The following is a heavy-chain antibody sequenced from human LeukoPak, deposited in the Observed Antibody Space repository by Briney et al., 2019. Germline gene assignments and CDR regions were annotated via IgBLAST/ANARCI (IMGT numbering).Heavy chain of an antibody. CDR3: ASNSIYYYYYGMDV. CDR1: GGSFSGYY. D-gene: IGHD1-1*01. CDR2: INHSEST. V-gene: IGHV4-34*01. Sequence: PSETLSFTCAVYGGSFSGYYWSWIRQPPGKGLEWIGEINHSESTNYNPSLKRRVTISVDTSKNHFSLKLSSVTAADTAVYYCASNSIYYYYYGMDVWGQGTTVTVSS. J-gene: IGHJ6*02.